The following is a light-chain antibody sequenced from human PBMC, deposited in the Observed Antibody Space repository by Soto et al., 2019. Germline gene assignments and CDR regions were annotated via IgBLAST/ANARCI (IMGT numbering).Light chain of an antibody. CDR3: QNYDSAPWT. CDR2: TAS. CDR1: RDTTDY. J-gene: IGKJ1*01. V-gene: IGKV1-27*01. Sequence: DIQMTQSPSSLSASVGDRVIITCRASRDTTDYLAWYQQKPGQVPKLLVYTASTLQSGVPSRFTASGSGTDFTLTITGLQPEDFATYYCQNYDSAPWTFGQGTKVEF.